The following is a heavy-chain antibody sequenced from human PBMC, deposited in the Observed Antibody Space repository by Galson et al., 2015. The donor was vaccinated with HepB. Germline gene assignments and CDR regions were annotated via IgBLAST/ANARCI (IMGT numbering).Heavy chain of an antibody. CDR1: GYTFTSYD. D-gene: IGHD2-15*01. V-gene: IGHV1-8*01. CDR3: ARYSGRYNWFDP. CDR2: MNPNSGNT. J-gene: IGHJ5*02. Sequence: QSGAEVKKPGESLKISCKASGYTFTSYDINWVRQATGQGLEWMGWMNPNSGNTGYAQKFQGRVTMTRNTSISTAYMELSSLRSEDTAVYYCARYSGRYNWFDPWGQGTLVTVSS.